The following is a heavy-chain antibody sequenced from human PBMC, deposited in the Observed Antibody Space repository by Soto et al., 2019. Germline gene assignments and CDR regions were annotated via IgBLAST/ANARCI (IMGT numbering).Heavy chain of an antibody. CDR2: IYSGGST. D-gene: IGHD5-12*01. CDR3: ARDYVGYSGYDYAFDI. V-gene: IGHV3-53*04. J-gene: IGHJ3*02. Sequence: GGSLRLSCAASGFTVSSNYMSWVRQTPGKGLEWVSVIYSGGSTYYADSVKGRFTISRHNSKNTLYLQMNSLRAEDTAVYYCARDYVGYSGYDYAFDIWGQGTMVTVSS. CDR1: GFTVSSNY.